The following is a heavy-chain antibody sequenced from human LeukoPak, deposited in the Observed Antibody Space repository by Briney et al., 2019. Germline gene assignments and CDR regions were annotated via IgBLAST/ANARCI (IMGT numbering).Heavy chain of an antibody. CDR1: GFTFSWYW. Sequence: GGSLRLSCVAPGFTFSWYWMRWVRQAPGKGLEWVANIKQDGSIKYYVDSVKGRLTISRDNAKRSLYLQVNSLRAEDTAMYYCARIGYSSSSIDYWGQGTLVTVSS. CDR2: IKQDGSIK. J-gene: IGHJ4*02. V-gene: IGHV3-7*01. CDR3: ARIGYSSSSIDY. D-gene: IGHD6-13*01.